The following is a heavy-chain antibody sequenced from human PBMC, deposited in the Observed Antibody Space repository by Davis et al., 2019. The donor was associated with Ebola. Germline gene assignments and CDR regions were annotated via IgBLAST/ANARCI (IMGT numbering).Heavy chain of an antibody. CDR2: INHSGST. J-gene: IGHJ4*02. CDR1: GGSFSGYY. CDR3: ARYGSSWYNFDY. D-gene: IGHD6-13*01. V-gene: IGHV4-34*01. Sequence: SETLSLTCAVYGGSFSGYYWSWIRQPPGKGLEWIGEINHSGSTNYNPSLKSRVTISVDTSKNQFSLKLSSVTAADTPVYYCARYGSSWYNFDYWGQGTLVTVSS.